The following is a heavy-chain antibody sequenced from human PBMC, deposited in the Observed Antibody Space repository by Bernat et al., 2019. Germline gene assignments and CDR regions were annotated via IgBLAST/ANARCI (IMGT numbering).Heavy chain of an antibody. D-gene: IGHD2-21*02. J-gene: IGHJ4*02. V-gene: IGHV1-18*01. CDR1: GYTFTSLV. CDR3: AREPINCGGDCPLFDY. Sequence: QVQLVQSGAEVKKPGASVKVSCKASGYTFTSLVISWLRQAPGQGLDWMGWISAYNGNPNYAQKLQGRVTMTTDTSTSTAYMELRSLRSDDTAVYYCAREPINCGGDCPLFDYWGQGTLVTVSS. CDR2: ISAYNGNP.